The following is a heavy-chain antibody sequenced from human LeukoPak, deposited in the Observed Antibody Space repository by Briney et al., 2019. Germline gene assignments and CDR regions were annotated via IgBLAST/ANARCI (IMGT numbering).Heavy chain of an antibody. J-gene: IGHJ4*02. Sequence: SETLSLTCAVYGGSFSGYYWSWIRQTPGKGLEWIGEINHSGSTNYNPSLKSRVTISVDTSKNQFSLRLSSVTAADTAVYYCARQPRGYCSGGSCEFDYWGQGTLVTVSS. CDR1: GGSFSGYY. V-gene: IGHV4-34*01. CDR2: INHSGST. D-gene: IGHD2-15*01. CDR3: ARQPRGYCSGGSCEFDY.